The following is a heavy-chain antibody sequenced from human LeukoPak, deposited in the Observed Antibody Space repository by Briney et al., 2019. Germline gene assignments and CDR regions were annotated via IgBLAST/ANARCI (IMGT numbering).Heavy chain of an antibody. CDR3: AREDYRGVAGTSTYFDY. CDR1: GFTFSSYG. V-gene: IGHV3-33*01. Sequence: GGSLRLSCAASGFTFSSYGMHWVRQAPGKGLEWVAVIWYDGSNKYYADSVKGRFTISRDNSKNTLYLQMNSLRAEDTAVYYCAREDYRGVAGTSTYFDYWGQGTLVTVSS. D-gene: IGHD6-19*01. CDR2: IWYDGSNK. J-gene: IGHJ4*02.